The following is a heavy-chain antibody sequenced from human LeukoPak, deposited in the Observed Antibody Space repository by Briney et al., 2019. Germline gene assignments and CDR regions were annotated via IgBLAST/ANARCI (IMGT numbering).Heavy chain of an antibody. CDR1: GFTFSSYA. D-gene: IGHD3-3*01. CDR3: AKVGGYYYYYGMDV. CDR2: ISSNGGST. V-gene: IGHV3-64*04. Sequence: GGSLRLSCSASGFTFSSYAMHWVRPAPGKGLEYVSAISSNGGSTYYADSVKGRFTISRDNSKNTLYLQMNSLRAEDTAVYYCAKVGGYYYYYGMDVWGQGTTVTVSS. J-gene: IGHJ6*02.